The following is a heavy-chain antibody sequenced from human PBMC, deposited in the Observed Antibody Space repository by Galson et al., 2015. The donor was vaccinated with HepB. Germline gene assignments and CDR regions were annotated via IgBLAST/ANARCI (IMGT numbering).Heavy chain of an antibody. CDR1: GFTFSSYA. D-gene: IGHD3-22*01. CDR2: ISYDGSNK. V-gene: IGHV3-30-3*01. J-gene: IGHJ3*02. CDR3: ARSEGSSGYSDAFDI. Sequence: SLRLSCAASGFTFSSYAMHWVRQAPGKGLEWVAVISYDGSNKYYADSVKGRLTISRDNSKNTLYLQMNSLRAEDTAVYYCARSEGSSGYSDAFDIWGQGTMVTASS.